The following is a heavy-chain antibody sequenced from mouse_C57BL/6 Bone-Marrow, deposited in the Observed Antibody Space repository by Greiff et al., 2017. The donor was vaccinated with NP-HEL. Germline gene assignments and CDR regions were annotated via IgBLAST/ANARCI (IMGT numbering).Heavy chain of an antibody. V-gene: IGHV1-39*01. CDR1: GYSFTDYN. CDR2: INPNYGTT. J-gene: IGHJ4*01. Sequence: EVQLQQSGPELVKPGASVKISCKASGYSFTDYNMNWVKQSNGKSLEWIGVINPNYGTTSYNQKFKGKATLTVDQSSSTAYMQLNSLTSEDSAVYYCAEGVYDGSRDYCYYAMDYWGQGTSVTVSS. D-gene: IGHD2-3*01. CDR3: AEGVYDGSRDYCYYAMDY.